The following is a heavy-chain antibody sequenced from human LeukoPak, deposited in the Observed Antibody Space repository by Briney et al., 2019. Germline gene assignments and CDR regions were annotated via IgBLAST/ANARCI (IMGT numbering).Heavy chain of an antibody. V-gene: IGHV3-33*08. CDR2: IWYDGSNK. D-gene: IGHD1-26*01. J-gene: IGHJ3*02. CDR1: GFTFSSYG. CDR3: ARDRGGSYYS. Sequence: GGSLRLSCAASGFTFSSYGMHWVRQAPGEGLEWVAVIWYDGSNKYYADSVKGRFTISRDNSKNTLYLQMNSLRAEDTAVYYCARDRGGSYYSWGQGTMVTVSS.